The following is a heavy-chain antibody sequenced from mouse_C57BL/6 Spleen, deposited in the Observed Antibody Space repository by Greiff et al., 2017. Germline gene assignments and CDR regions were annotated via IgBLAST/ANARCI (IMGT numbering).Heavy chain of an antibody. D-gene: IGHD2-5*01. CDR1: GYTFTTYP. J-gene: IGHJ2*01. V-gene: IGHV1-47*01. CDR3: AMCSNYGGVFDY. Sequence: VQLQHSGAELVKPGASVKMSCKASGYTFTTYPIEWMKQNHGKSLEWIGNFHPYNDDTKYNEKFKGKATLTVEKFSSTVYLELSRLTSDDSAVYYCAMCSNYGGVFDYWGQGTTLTVSS. CDR2: FHPYNDDT.